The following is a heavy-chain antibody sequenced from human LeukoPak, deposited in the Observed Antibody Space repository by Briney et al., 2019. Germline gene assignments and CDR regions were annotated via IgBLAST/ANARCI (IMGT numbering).Heavy chain of an antibody. V-gene: IGHV4-34*01. Sequence: SETLSLTCGVYGGSFSGYYWNWIRQPPGMGLEWIGEINHRGGTGYNPSLKSRVTMSVDTSKNVFSLKLTSVTAADTAVYYCARAYYYDSSATIDYWGQGILVTVSS. CDR2: INHRGGT. J-gene: IGHJ4*02. CDR1: GGSFSGYY. CDR3: ARAYYYDSSATIDY. D-gene: IGHD3-22*01.